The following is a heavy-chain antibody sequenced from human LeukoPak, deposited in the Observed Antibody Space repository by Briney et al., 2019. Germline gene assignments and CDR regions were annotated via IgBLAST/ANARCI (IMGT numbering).Heavy chain of an antibody. CDR2: IYYSGST. D-gene: IGHD1-26*01. CDR1: GGSISSYY. Sequence: PSETLSLTCTVSGGSISSYYWSWIRQPPGKGLEWIGYIYYSGSTNYNPSLKSRVTISVDTSKNQFSLKLSSVTAADTAVYYCARDKRTYSGFDIWGQGTMVTVSS. V-gene: IGHV4-59*01. CDR3: ARDKRTYSGFDI. J-gene: IGHJ3*02.